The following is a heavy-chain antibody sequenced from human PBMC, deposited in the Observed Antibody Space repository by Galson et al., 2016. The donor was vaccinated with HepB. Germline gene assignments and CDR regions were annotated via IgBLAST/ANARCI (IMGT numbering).Heavy chain of an antibody. CDR3: VRRDGYNSNWFDP. V-gene: IGHV4-30-2*01. Sequence: TLSLTCAVSGGSISSGGYSWSWIRQPPGKGLECIGYIYHSGTTYYNPSLKSRVTISVDRSKNQFSLKVSSVTAADPAVYYCVRRDGYNSNWFDPWGQGTLVIVSS. CDR1: GGSISSGGYS. CDR2: IYHSGTT. D-gene: IGHD5-24*01. J-gene: IGHJ5*02.